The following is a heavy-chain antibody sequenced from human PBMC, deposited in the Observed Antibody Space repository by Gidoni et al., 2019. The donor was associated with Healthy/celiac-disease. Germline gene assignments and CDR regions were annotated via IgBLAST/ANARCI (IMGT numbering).Heavy chain of an antibody. J-gene: IGHJ4*02. CDR1: GFPFSSYW. CDR3: ARGALWFGELLSEAYYFDY. D-gene: IGHD3-10*01. V-gene: IGHV3-7*03. CDR2: IKQDGSEK. Sequence: EVQLVESGGGLVQPGGSLRLSCAASGFPFSSYWMSWVRQAPGKGLEWVANIKQDGSEKYYVDSVKGRFTISRDNAKNSLYLQMNSLRAEDTAVYYCARGALWFGELLSEAYYFDYWGQGTLVTVSS.